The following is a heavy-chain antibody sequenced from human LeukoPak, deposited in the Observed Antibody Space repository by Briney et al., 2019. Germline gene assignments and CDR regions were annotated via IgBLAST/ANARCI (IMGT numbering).Heavy chain of an antibody. J-gene: IGHJ4*02. V-gene: IGHV3-30*04. CDR2: ISSDGSNK. CDR3: AREGSSEYYFDY. CDR1: GFTFTSYP. Sequence: GGSLRLSCAASGFTFTSYPMHWVRQAPGKGLEGVAVISSDGSNKYYADSVKGRFTISRDNSKNTLYLQMNSLRAEDTAVYYCAREGSSEYYFDYWGQGTLVTVSS. D-gene: IGHD6-6*01.